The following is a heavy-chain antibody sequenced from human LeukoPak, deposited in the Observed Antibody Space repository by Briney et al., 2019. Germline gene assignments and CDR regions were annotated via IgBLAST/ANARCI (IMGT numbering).Heavy chain of an antibody. Sequence: TGGFLRLSCVASGVSVSSNYMSWVRQAPGKGLEWVSVIHSGGSTYYADSVKGRFTISRDNSKNTLYLQMNSLRAEDTAVYTCARAYNWNLDYWGQGTLVTVSS. V-gene: IGHV3-53*01. CDR2: IHSGGST. CDR3: ARAYNWNLDY. J-gene: IGHJ4*02. D-gene: IGHD1-20*01. CDR1: GVSVSSNY.